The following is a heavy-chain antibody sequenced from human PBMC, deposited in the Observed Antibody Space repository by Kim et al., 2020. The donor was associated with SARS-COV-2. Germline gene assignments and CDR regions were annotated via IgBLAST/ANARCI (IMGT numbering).Heavy chain of an antibody. J-gene: IGHJ6*02. Sequence: SETLSLTCTVSGGSISSYYWSWIRQPPGKGLEWIGYIYYSGSTNYNPSLKSRVTISVDTSKNQFSLKLSSVTAADTAVYYCARTEGLHYDILTGLKGDYYYYGMDVWGQGTTVTVSS. CDR1: GGSISSYY. V-gene: IGHV4-59*01. D-gene: IGHD3-9*01. CDR2: IYYSGST. CDR3: ARTEGLHYDILTGLKGDYYYYGMDV.